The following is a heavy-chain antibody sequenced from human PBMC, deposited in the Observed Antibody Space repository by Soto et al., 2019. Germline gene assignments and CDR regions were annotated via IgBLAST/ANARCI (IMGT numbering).Heavy chain of an antibody. J-gene: IGHJ5*02. Sequence: GASVKVSCKASGCTFTSYGISWVRQAPGQGLEWMGWISAYNGNTNYAQKLQGRVTMTTDTSTSTAYMELRSLRSDDTAVYYCARDRPTYYYDSSGYWFDPWGQGTLVTVSS. CDR3: ARDRPTYYYDSSGYWFDP. CDR2: ISAYNGNT. D-gene: IGHD3-22*01. CDR1: GCTFTSYG. V-gene: IGHV1-18*01.